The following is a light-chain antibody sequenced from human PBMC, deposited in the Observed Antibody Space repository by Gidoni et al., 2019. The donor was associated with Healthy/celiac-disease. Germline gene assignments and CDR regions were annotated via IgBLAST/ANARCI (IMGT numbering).Light chain of an antibody. CDR3: QQYGSLPGT. Sequence: EIVLTQSPGTLSLSPGERATLSCRASQSVSSSYLAWYQQKPGQAPRLLIYGASSRATGIPDRFSGSGSGTDFTLTISRLEPEDFAVYYCQQYGSLPGTFGQXTKLEIK. J-gene: IGKJ2*01. CDR1: QSVSSSY. V-gene: IGKV3-20*01. CDR2: GAS.